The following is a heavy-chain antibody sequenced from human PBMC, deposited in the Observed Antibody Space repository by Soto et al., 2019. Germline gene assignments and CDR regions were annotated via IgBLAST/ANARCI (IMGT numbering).Heavy chain of an antibody. CDR2: VSWNSGSV. Sequence: EVQLVESGGGLVQPGRSLRLSCAASGFTFDDRAMHWVRQAPGKGLEWVSGVSWNSGSVGYADSVKGRFTITRDNAKKALYLHMNSLIAEDTALYYCAKDLEAYYYYYGFYVWGQGTSVTDSS. CDR3: AKDLEAYYYYYGFYV. CDR1: GFTFDDRA. V-gene: IGHV3-9*01. J-gene: IGHJ6*02.